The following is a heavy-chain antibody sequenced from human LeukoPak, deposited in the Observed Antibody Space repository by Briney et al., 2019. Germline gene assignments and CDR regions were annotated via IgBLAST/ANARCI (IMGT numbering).Heavy chain of an antibody. CDR1: GFTFSSYG. V-gene: IGHV3-23*01. J-gene: IGHJ3*02. CDR2: ISGSGGST. D-gene: IGHD3-22*01. Sequence: GGSLRLSCAASGFTFSSYGMSWVRQAPGKGLEWVSAISGSGGSTYYADSVKGRFTISRDNSKNTLYLQMNSLRAEDTAVYYCAKDYYYDSSGQRAAGFDAFDIWGQGTMVTVSS. CDR3: AKDYYYDSSGQRAAGFDAFDI.